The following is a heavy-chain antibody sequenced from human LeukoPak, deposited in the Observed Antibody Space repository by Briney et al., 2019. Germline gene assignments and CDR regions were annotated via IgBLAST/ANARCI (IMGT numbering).Heavy chain of an antibody. CDR2: INHSGST. D-gene: IGHD2-8*01. J-gene: IGHJ4*02. V-gene: IGHV4-34*01. Sequence: SETLSLTCAVYGGSFSGYYWSWIRQPPGKGLEWIGEINHSGSTNYNPSLKSRVTISVDTSKNQFSLKLSSVTAADTAVYYCASSFYCTNGVCCGDYVYNYWGQGTLVTVSS. CDR1: GGSFSGYY. CDR3: ASSFYCTNGVCCGDYVYNY.